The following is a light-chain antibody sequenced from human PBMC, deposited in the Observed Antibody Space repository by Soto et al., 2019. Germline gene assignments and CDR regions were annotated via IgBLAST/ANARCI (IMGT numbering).Light chain of an antibody. V-gene: IGLV2-14*01. Sequence: QSVLTQPASVSGSPGQSITISCNGSSSDVGAYNYVSWYQQYPGKPPKVIIFEVRKRPSGVSNRFSCSKSGDTASLTISGLQADDEADYYCSSSRSSTTFVFGTGTKLTVL. CDR3: SSSRSSTTFV. CDR1: SSDVGAYNY. J-gene: IGLJ1*01. CDR2: EVR.